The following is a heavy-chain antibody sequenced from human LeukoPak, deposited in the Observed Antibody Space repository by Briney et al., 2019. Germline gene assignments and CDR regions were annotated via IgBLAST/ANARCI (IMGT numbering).Heavy chain of an antibody. V-gene: IGHV1-18*01. CDR3: ARDGTMVRGVRVYYYYYMDV. CDR2: ISAYNGNT. J-gene: IGHJ6*03. D-gene: IGHD3-10*01. CDR1: GYTFTSYG. Sequence: GASVKVSCKASGYTFTSYGISWVRQAPGQGLEWIGWISAYNGNTNYAQKLQGRVTMTTDTSTSTAYMELRSLRSDDTAVYYCARDGTMVRGVRVYYYYYMDVWGKGTTVTVSS.